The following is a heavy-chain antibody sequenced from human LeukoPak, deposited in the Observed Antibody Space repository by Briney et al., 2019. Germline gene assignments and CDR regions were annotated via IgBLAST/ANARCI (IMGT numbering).Heavy chain of an antibody. V-gene: IGHV1-2*02. D-gene: IGHD2-2*01. CDR2: INPNSGGT. Sequence: ASVKVSCKASGYTFTDYYLHWVRQAPGQGLEWMGWINPNSGGTNYAQKFQGRVTMTRDTSISTAYMELSRLRSDDTAVYYCARDIVVVPAAMLYYYYYGMDVWGQGTTVTVSS. CDR3: ARDIVVVPAAMLYYYYYGMDV. J-gene: IGHJ6*02. CDR1: GYTFTDYY.